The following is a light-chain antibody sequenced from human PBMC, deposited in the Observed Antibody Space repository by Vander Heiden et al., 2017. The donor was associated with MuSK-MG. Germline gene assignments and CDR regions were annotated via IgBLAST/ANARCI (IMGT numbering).Light chain of an antibody. Sequence: EFVFTQSPGTLSLSPGERATLSCRASQSVSSSYLACYQQKPGQHPRLLLYGASSRATGIPDRFSGSGSGTDFTLTISRLEPEDFAVYYCQQYGSSPPITFGQGTRLEIK. CDR2: GAS. CDR3: QQYGSSPPIT. V-gene: IGKV3-20*01. J-gene: IGKJ5*01. CDR1: QSVSSSY.